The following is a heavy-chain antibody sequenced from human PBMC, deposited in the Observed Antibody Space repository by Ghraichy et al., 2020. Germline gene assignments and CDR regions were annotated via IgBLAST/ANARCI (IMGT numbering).Heavy chain of an antibody. CDR3: ARGAEEYYDILTGYSPYYYYGMDV. V-gene: IGHV3-74*01. Sequence: GGSLRLSCAASGFTFSSYWMHWVRQAPGKGLVWVSRINSDGSSTSYADSVKGRFTISRDNAKNTLYLQMNSLRAEDTAVYYCARGAEEYYDILTGYSPYYYYGMDVWGQGTTVTVSS. CDR2: INSDGSST. D-gene: IGHD3-9*01. J-gene: IGHJ6*02. CDR1: GFTFSSYW.